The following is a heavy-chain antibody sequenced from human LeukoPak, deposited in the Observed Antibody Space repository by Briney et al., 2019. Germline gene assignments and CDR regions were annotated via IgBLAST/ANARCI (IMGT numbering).Heavy chain of an antibody. Sequence: SETLSLTCGVYGGPFSDYYWSWLRQPPGKGLEWIGDINHSVSTYYNPSLKSRVPISIDTSKNQFSLKMSSVTAADTAVYFCARGHIVDLPASDNWFDPWGQGSLVTVSS. CDR2: INHSVST. CDR1: GGPFSDYY. V-gene: IGHV4-34*01. J-gene: IGHJ5*02. D-gene: IGHD2-21*01. CDR3: ARGHIVDLPASDNWFDP.